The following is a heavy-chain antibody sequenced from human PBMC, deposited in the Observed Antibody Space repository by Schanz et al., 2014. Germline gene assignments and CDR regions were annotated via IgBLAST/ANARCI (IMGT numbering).Heavy chain of an antibody. Sequence: EVQLVESGGGVVQPGGSLRLSCAASGFTFSTYYMNWVRQAPGKGLEWVSSISSSSSYISYADSVKGRFTISRDNAKNSLYLQMNSLRAEDTAVYYCARPSDSSWYMDVWGKGTTVTVSS. CDR2: ISSSSSYI. CDR1: GFTFSTYY. J-gene: IGHJ6*03. CDR3: ARPSDSSWYMDV. V-gene: IGHV3-21*01. D-gene: IGHD2-21*02.